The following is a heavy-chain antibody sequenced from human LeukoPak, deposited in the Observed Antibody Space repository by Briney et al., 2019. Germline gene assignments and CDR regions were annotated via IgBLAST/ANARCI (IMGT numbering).Heavy chain of an antibody. CDR1: GFTFSSYS. Sequence: GGSLRLSCAASGFTFSSYSMNWVRQAPGKGLEWVSAISSSSSYIYYADSVKGRFTISRDNAKNSLYLQMNSLRAEDTAVYYCARVITESNSWYGSDYWGQGTLVTVSS. J-gene: IGHJ4*02. CDR3: ARVITESNSWYGSDY. D-gene: IGHD6-13*01. CDR2: ISSSSSYI. V-gene: IGHV3-21*01.